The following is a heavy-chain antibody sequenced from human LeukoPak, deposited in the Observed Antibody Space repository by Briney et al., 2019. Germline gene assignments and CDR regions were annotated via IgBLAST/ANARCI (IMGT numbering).Heavy chain of an antibody. D-gene: IGHD3-22*01. V-gene: IGHV1-8*03. CDR3: VTGRLRADRSRYDY. CDR2: MNPNSGNT. J-gene: IGHJ4*02. Sequence: GASVKVSCKASGYTFTSYDINWVRQATGQGLERMGWMNPNSGNTGYAPKFQGRVTITRNTSISPAYMELSSLSPEAPAVYYCVTGRLRADRSRYDYWGQGTLVTVSS. CDR1: GYTFTSYD.